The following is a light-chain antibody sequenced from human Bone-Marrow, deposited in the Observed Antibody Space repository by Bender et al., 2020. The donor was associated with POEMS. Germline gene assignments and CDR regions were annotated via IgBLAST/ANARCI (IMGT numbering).Light chain of an antibody. V-gene: IGLV2-14*02. J-gene: IGLJ3*02. CDR2: GGS. CDR3: SSYAGSNTWV. CDR1: TNDVGSYSL. Sequence: QSALTQPASVSGSPGQSITISCTGNTNDVGSYSLVSWYQQHPGKAPKLIIYGGSKRPSGVPDRFSGSKSANTASLTVSGLQAEDEADYYCSSYAGSNTWVFGGGTKLTVL.